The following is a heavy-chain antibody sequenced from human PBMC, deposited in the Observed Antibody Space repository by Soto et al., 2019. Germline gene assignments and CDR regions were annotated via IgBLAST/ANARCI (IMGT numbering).Heavy chain of an antibody. CDR2: INPSSGGT. D-gene: IGHD4-4*01. J-gene: IGHJ6*02. CDR1: GYPFTGPY. Sequence: QAQLVQSGTEVKKPGASVKVSCKASGYPFTGPYIYWVRQAPGQGLEWMGWINPSSGGTEFAEKLQGRGTVTRDTSIRTVFLELNSLTSDDTGVYFCARDFRTDSHGVDVWGQGTAVTVSS. V-gene: IGHV1-2*02. CDR3: ARDFRTDSHGVDV.